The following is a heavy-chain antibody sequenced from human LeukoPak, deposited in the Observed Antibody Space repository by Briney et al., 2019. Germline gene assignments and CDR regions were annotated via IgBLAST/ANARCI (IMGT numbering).Heavy chain of an antibody. J-gene: IGHJ4*02. V-gene: IGHV4-59*01. CDR1: GGSISSYY. CDR3: AGWTQLWSNFDY. D-gene: IGHD5-18*01. Sequence: SETLSLTCTVSGGSISSYYWSWIRQPPGKGLEWIGYIYYSGSTNYNPSLKSRVTISVDTSKNQFSLKLSSVTAADTAVYYCAGWTQLWSNFDYWGQGTLVTVSS. CDR2: IYYSGST.